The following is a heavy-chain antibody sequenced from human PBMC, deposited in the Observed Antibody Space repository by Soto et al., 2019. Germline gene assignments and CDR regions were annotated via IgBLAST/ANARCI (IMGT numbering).Heavy chain of an antibody. Sequence: QVQLQESGPGLVKPSETLSLTCTVSGVSVSSGSYFWNWIRQPPGKGLEWIGYIYYSGSTNYNPSLKGEVTISTATSKNHSSLNLSSVTAADTAVYYWARDDDSNGRLSQGGQGTLVTVSS. J-gene: IGHJ4*02. CDR3: ARDDDSNGRLSQ. CDR1: GVSVSSGSYF. V-gene: IGHV4-61*03. CDR2: IYYSGST. D-gene: IGHD3-22*01.